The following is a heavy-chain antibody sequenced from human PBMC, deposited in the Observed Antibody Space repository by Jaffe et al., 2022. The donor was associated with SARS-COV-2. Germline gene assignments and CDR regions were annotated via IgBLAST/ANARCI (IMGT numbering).Heavy chain of an antibody. J-gene: IGHJ4*02. D-gene: IGHD2-8*01. CDR3: ARYFCPNGLCGGFDY. CDR1: GGSISGYY. V-gene: IGHV4-59*01. Sequence: QVQLRESGPGLVKPSETLSLTCTVSGGSISGYYWSWIRQPPGKGLEWIGHIYYIGNVVYNPSLKSRVTMSVDTSKNQFSLKLNSVTAGDTAVYYCARYFCPNGLCGGFDYLGQGTLVTVSS. CDR2: IYYIGNV.